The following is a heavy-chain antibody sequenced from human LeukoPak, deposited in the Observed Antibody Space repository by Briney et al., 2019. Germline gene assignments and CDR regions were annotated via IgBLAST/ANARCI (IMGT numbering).Heavy chain of an antibody. Sequence: SETLSLTCTASGVSISSYCWSWIRQPPGKGLEWIAYIYYSGSTNYNPSLKSRVTISVDTSKNQFSLKLSSVTSADTAVHYCARFTDDWFDPWGQGTLVTVSS. CDR2: IYYSGST. J-gene: IGHJ5*02. D-gene: IGHD2-8*02. CDR3: ARFTDDWFDP. CDR1: GVSISSYC. V-gene: IGHV4-59*01.